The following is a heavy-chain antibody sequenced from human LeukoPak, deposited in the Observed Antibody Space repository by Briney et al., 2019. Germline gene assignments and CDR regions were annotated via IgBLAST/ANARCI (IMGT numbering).Heavy chain of an antibody. CDR3: GRELIVGVAEYFQH. CDR1: GFTFSNYW. Sequence: PGGSLRLSCAASGFTFSNYWMAWVRQAPGRGLEWVANINYDGSEKYYLSPVRGRFTISRDNARNSLYLQMNSLRAEDTAIYYFGRELIVGVAEYFQHWGQGTLVPVSS. CDR2: INYDGSEK. D-gene: IGHD1-26*01. V-gene: IGHV3-7*01. J-gene: IGHJ1*01.